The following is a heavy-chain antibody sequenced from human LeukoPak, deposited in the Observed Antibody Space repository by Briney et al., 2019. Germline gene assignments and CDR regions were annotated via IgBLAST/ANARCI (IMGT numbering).Heavy chain of an antibody. CDR3: ARVVYGDYGKDWFDP. Sequence: PSETLSLTCAVSGGSISSSYWWSWVRQPPGKGLECIGEIYHSGSTNYNPSLKSRVTISVDKSKNHFSLRLTTVTAADTAVYYCARVVYGDYGKDWFDPWGQGTLVTVSS. V-gene: IGHV4-4*02. CDR2: IYHSGST. CDR1: GGSISSSYW. J-gene: IGHJ5*02. D-gene: IGHD4-17*01.